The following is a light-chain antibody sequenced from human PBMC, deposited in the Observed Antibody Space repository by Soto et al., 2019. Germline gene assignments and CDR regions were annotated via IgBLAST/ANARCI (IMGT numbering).Light chain of an antibody. CDR2: DTS. Sequence: EIVLTQSPATLSLSPGERATLSCRASRSVRSYLAWYQQKPGQAPRLLMYDTSNRATGIPPRFSGSGSETAVTLTISSLEPEDFAVYYCQQRYNWPPITFGQGTRLEIK. CDR1: RSVRSY. CDR3: QQRYNWPPIT. J-gene: IGKJ5*01. V-gene: IGKV3-11*01.